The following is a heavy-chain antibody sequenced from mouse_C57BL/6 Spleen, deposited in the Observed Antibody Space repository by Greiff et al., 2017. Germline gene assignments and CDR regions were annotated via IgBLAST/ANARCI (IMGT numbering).Heavy chain of an antibody. J-gene: IGHJ2*01. CDR1: GYTFTSYW. CDR3: ARRRANWDPSFDY. Sequence: VKLQQPGAELVMPGASVKLSCKASGYTFTSYWMHWVKQRPGQGLEWIGEIDPSDSYTNYNQKFKGKSTLTVDKSSSTAYMQLSSLTSEDSAVYYCARRRANWDPSFDYWGQGTTLTVSS. V-gene: IGHV1-69*01. CDR2: IDPSDSYT. D-gene: IGHD4-1*01.